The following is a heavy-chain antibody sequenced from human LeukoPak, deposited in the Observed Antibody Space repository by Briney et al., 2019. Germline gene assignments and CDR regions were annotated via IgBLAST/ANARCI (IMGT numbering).Heavy chain of an antibody. CDR1: GFTFSSYE. Sequence: GGSLRLSCEASGFTFSSYEMNWVRQAPGEGLEWVSYISSSGSIIYYADSVKGRFTISRDNAKNSLYLQMNSLRAEDTAVYYCARELPEAAFGYWGQGTLVTVSS. V-gene: IGHV3-48*03. D-gene: IGHD2-15*01. J-gene: IGHJ4*02. CDR3: ARELPEAAFGY. CDR2: ISSSGSII.